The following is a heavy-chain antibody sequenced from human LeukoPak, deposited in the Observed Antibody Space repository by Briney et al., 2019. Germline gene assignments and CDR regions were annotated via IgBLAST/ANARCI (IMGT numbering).Heavy chain of an antibody. D-gene: IGHD3-10*01. CDR3: ANRGKYYFDY. CDR1: GFTFSNYA. CDR2: ISDGGGGT. J-gene: IGHJ4*02. Sequence: PGGSPRLSCVASGFTFSNYAMSWVRQAPGKGLEWVSSISDGGGGTYYADSVKGRFTISRDNSKNTLYLLMNSLRAEDTAIYYCANRGKYYFDYWGQGTLVTVSS. V-gene: IGHV3-23*01.